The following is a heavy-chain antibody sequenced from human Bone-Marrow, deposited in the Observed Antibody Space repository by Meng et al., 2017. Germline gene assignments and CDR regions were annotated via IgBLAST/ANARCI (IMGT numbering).Heavy chain of an antibody. CDR2: IYYSGST. CDR3: ARVLENSSGWYTDYYYGMDV. CDR1: GGSVSSGSYY. V-gene: IGHV4-61*01. J-gene: IGHJ6*02. Sequence: SETLSLTCTVSGGSVSSGSYYWSWIRQPPGKGLEWIGYIYYSGSTNYNPSLKSRVTISVDTSKNQFSLKLSSVTAADTAVYYCARVLENSSGWYTDYYYGMDVWGQGTTVTVSS. D-gene: IGHD6-19*01.